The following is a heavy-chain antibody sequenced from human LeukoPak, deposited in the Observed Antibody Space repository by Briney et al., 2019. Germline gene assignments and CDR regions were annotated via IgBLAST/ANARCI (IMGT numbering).Heavy chain of an antibody. CDR3: ERTDYYDSSGYYLVAFDI. J-gene: IGHJ3*02. Sequence: GESLKISCKGSGYSFTSYWIGWVRQMPGKGLERMGIIYPGDSDTRYSPSFQGQVTISADKSISTAYLQWSSLKASDTAMYYCERTDYYDSSGYYLVAFDIWGQGTMVTVSS. CDR2: IYPGDSDT. D-gene: IGHD3-22*01. CDR1: GYSFTSYW. V-gene: IGHV5-51*01.